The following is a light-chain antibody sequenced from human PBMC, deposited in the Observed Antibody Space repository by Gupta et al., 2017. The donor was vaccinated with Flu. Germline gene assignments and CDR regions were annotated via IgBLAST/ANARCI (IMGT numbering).Light chain of an antibody. V-gene: IGLV1-47*01. Sequence: QSVLTQPHSASGTPRQRDTIPCSGSSSNIGSNYVYWYQQLPGTAPKLLIYRNNQRPSGVPDRFSGSKSGTSASLAISGLRSEDEADYYCAAWDDSLSGYYVFGTGTKVTVL. CDR2: RNN. J-gene: IGLJ1*01. CDR3: AAWDDSLSGYYV. CDR1: SSNIGSNY.